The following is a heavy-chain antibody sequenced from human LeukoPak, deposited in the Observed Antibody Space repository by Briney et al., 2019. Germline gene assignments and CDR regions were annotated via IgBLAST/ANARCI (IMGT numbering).Heavy chain of an antibody. Sequence: SETLSLTCTVSGGSIRSSYYYWSWIRQPPGKGLEWIGYIYYSGSTNYNPSLKSRVTISVDTSKNQFSLKLSSVTAADTAVYYCARDRERGYSGYDDYYYYGMDVWGQGTTVTVSS. J-gene: IGHJ6*02. D-gene: IGHD5-12*01. CDR1: GGSIRSSYYY. CDR2: IYYSGST. V-gene: IGHV4-61*01. CDR3: ARDRERGYSGYDDYYYYGMDV.